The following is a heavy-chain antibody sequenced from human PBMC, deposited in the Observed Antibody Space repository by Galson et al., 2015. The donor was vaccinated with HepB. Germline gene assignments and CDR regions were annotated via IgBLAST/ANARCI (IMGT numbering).Heavy chain of an antibody. Sequence: SLRLSCAASGFAFSSYAMHWVRQAPGKGLEWVAVISYDGSNKYYAASVKGRFTISRDNSKNTLYLQMNSLRAEDTAVYYCARVGIAAAGRGDYWGQGSLVTVSS. D-gene: IGHD6-13*01. CDR2: ISYDGSNK. V-gene: IGHV3-30*04. J-gene: IGHJ4*02. CDR1: GFAFSSYA. CDR3: ARVGIAAAGRGDY.